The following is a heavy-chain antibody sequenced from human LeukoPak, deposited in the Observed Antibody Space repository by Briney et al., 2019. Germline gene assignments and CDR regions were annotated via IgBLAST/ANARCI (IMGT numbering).Heavy chain of an antibody. D-gene: IGHD6-19*01. Sequence: GASVKVSCKASGGTFSSYAISWVRQAPGQGLEWMGWINPNSGGTNYAQKFQGRGTMTRDTSISTAYMELSRLRSDDTAVYYCARDKRGIAVAGGGDYWGQGTLVTVSS. CDR1: GGTFSSYA. V-gene: IGHV1-2*02. J-gene: IGHJ4*02. CDR2: INPNSGGT. CDR3: ARDKRGIAVAGGGDY.